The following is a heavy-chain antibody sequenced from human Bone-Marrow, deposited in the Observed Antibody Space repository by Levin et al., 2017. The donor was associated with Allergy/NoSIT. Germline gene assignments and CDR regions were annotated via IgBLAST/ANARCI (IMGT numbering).Heavy chain of an antibody. CDR1: GGSISSTSYH. CDR3: AKFSSWFHGMDV. CDR2: IYYTGDT. V-gene: IGHV4-39*07. D-gene: IGHD2-2*01. J-gene: IGHJ6*02. Sequence: SQTLSLTCTVSGGSISSTSYHWGWIRQPPGKTLEWIGTIYYTGDTFYKPSLNSRVTISLDTSENQLSLKLTSVTAADTGVYYCAKFSSWFHGMDVWGQGTTVTVSS.